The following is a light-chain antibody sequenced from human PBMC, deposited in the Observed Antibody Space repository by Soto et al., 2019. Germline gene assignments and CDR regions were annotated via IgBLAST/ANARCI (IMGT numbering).Light chain of an antibody. CDR2: GAS. J-gene: IGKJ1*01. CDR1: QSVSSKY. V-gene: IGKV3-20*01. CDR3: QQYADSITWT. Sequence: EIVLTQSPGTLSLSPGERATLSCRASQSVSSKYLAWYQQKPGQAPRLLIYGASSRATGIPDRFTGSGSGADFTLTISRLEPEDFAVYYCQQYADSITWTFGQGTKVEIK.